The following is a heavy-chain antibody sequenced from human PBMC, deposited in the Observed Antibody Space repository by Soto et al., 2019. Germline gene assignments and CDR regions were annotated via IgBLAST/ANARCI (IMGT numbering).Heavy chain of an antibody. CDR2: IYYSGST. V-gene: IGHV4-39*01. J-gene: IGHJ3*02. Sequence: SETLSLTCTVSGGSISSSSYYWGWIRQPPGKGLEWIGSIYYSGSTYYNPSLKSRVTISVDTSKNQFSLNLSSVTAADTAVYYCATTKYYDYIWGSYRLGAFDIWGQGTMVTVSS. CDR3: ATTKYYDYIWGSYRLGAFDI. CDR1: GGSISSSSYY. D-gene: IGHD3-16*02.